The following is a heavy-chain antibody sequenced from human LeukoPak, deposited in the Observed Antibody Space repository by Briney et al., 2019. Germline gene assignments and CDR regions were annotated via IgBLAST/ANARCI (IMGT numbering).Heavy chain of an antibody. CDR2: ISYDGSNK. V-gene: IGHV3-30*03. J-gene: IGHJ6*02. CDR3: ARTHVDYDILTGPASYYYYGMDV. D-gene: IGHD3-9*01. CDR1: GFTFSSYG. Sequence: GGSLRLSCAASGFTFSSYGVHWVRQAPGKGLEWVAVISYDGSNKYYADSVKGRFTISRDNSKNTLYLQMNSLRAEDTAVYYCARTHVDYDILTGPASYYYYGMDVWGQGTTVTVSS.